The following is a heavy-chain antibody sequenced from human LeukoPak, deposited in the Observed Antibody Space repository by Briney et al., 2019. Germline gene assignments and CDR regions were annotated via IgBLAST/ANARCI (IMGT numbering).Heavy chain of an antibody. CDR3: AREAWRPYLDY. Sequence: GGSLRLSCEASGFLFRAYAMSWLRQAPGKGLEWLSTITITDGGAYYIDSVKGRFTMSRDNSKNTLYLQMNSLRAEDTAVYYCAREAWRPYLDYWGQGTPVTVSS. CDR1: GFLFRAYA. CDR2: ITITDGGA. J-gene: IGHJ4*02. D-gene: IGHD3-3*01. V-gene: IGHV3-23*01.